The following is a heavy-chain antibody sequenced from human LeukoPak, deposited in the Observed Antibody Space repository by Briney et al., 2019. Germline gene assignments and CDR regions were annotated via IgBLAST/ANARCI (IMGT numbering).Heavy chain of an antibody. V-gene: IGHV3-66*01. CDR3: TRVFAYSYGDFDN. CDR2: IYSGGGT. Sequence: PGGSLTLSCQASGFTLRNNYMTWVRQAAGKGLEWVSVIYSGGGTYYADSVKDRFTISRDNSKNTLFLQMNSLRVEDSAVYYCTRVFAYSYGDFDNWGQGTLVAVSS. CDR1: GFTLRNNY. J-gene: IGHJ4*02. D-gene: IGHD5-18*01.